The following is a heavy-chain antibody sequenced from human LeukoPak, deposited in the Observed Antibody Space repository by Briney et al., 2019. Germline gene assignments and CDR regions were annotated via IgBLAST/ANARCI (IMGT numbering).Heavy chain of an antibody. CDR2: ISWDGGST. J-gene: IGHJ4*02. V-gene: IGHV3-43*01. CDR3: AKDSDFWSGYS. D-gene: IGHD3-3*01. CDR1: GFTFDDYT. Sequence: PGGSLRLSCAASGFTFDDYTMHWVRQAPGKGLEWVSLISWDGGSTYYADSVKGRFTISRDNSKNSLYLQMNSLRTVDTALYYCAKDSDFWSGYSWGQGTLVTVSS.